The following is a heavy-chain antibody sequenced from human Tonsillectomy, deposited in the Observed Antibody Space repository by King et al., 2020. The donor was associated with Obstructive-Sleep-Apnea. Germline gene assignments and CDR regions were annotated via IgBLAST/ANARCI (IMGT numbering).Heavy chain of an antibody. V-gene: IGHV1-2*02. CDR1: GYTFTGYY. J-gene: IGHJ4*02. D-gene: IGHD5-12*01. Sequence: VQLVESGAEVKKPGASVKVSCKPSGYTFTGYYIHWVRQAPGQGLEWMGWIDPYSGDTNYAQKFQGRVTMTRDTSISTAYMELSRLRSDDTAVYYCARNSGYDYYFDYWGQGTLVTVAS. CDR2: IDPYSGDT. CDR3: ARNSGYDYYFDY.